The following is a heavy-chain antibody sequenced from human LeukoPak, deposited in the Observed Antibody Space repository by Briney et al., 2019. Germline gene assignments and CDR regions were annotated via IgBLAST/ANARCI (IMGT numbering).Heavy chain of an antibody. CDR3: ARRYCSGGSCYSDPYFDY. V-gene: IGHV5-51*01. Sequence: GESLKISCKGSGYSFTSYRIGWVRQMPGKGLEWMGIIYPGDSDTRYSPSFQGQVTISADKSISTAYLQWSSLKASDTAMYYCARRYCSGGSCYSDPYFDYWGQGTLVTVSS. CDR2: IYPGDSDT. J-gene: IGHJ4*02. D-gene: IGHD2-15*01. CDR1: GYSFTSYR.